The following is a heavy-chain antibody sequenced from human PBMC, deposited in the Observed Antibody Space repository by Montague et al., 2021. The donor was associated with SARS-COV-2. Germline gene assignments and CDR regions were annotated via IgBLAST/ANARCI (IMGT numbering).Heavy chain of an antibody. CDR3: ARTTYDIVTGYLSGFDY. CDR1: GFSLSTSGMC. Sequence: PALVKPTQTLTLTCTFSGFSLSTSGMCVSWIRQPPGKALEWLARIDWDDDKYYSTSPKTRLTISKDTSKNQVVLTMTNMDPVDTATYYCARTTYDIVTGYLSGFDYWGQGTLVTVSS. J-gene: IGHJ4*02. CDR2: IDWDDDK. V-gene: IGHV2-70*11. D-gene: IGHD3-9*01.